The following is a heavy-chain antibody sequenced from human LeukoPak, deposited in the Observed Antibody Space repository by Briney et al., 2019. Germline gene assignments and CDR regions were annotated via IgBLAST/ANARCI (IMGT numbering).Heavy chain of an antibody. V-gene: IGHV1-2*02. CDR3: ARDRTYYYGSGSYVVDAFDI. CDR2: INPNSGGT. CDR1: GYTFTGYY. D-gene: IGHD3-10*01. J-gene: IGHJ3*02. Sequence: GASVKVSCKASGYTFTGYYMHWVRQAPGQGLEWMGWINPNSGGTNYAQKFQGRVTMTRDTSISTAYMELSRLRSDDTAVYYCARDRTYYYGSGSYVVDAFDIWGQGTMVTVSS.